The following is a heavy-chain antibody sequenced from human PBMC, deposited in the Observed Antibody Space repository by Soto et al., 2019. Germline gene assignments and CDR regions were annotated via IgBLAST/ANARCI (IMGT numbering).Heavy chain of an antibody. J-gene: IGHJ1*01. D-gene: IGHD1-26*01. CDR2: ISYDGSNK. CDR3: ARDPVLISRSYRPYFQH. Sequence: PGGSLRLSCAASGFTFSSYAMHWVRQAPGKGLEWVAVISYDGSNKYYADSVKGRFTISRDNSKNTLYLQMNSLRAEDTAVYYCARDPVLISRSYRPYFQHWGQGTLVTVSS. CDR1: GFTFSSYA. V-gene: IGHV3-30-3*01.